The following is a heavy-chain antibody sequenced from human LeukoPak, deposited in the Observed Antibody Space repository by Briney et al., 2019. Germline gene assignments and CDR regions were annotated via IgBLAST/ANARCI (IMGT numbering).Heavy chain of an antibody. CDR3: ARDWEAGTTIDY. CDR1: GGSISSSSYY. CDR2: IYYSGST. V-gene: IGHV4-39*07. J-gene: IGHJ4*02. Sequence: SETLSLTCTVSGGSISSSSYYWGWIRQPPGKGLEWIGSIYYSGSTYYNPSLKSRVTISVDTSKNQLSLKLSSVTAADTAVYYCARDWEAGTTIDYWGQGTLVTVSS. D-gene: IGHD1-1*01.